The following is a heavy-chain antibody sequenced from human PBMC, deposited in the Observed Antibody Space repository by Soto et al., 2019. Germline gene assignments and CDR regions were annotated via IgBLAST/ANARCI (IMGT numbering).Heavy chain of an antibody. Sequence: QITLKESGPTLVKPTQTLTLTCSFSGLSLSTSGEAVGWIRQPPGKALEWLALIYWDDDKLFNPTLKTRLTTTKDTAKNQRVLTLTNMDPVDTATYSCAHYVSASPAGWFDPWGQGILVTVSS. D-gene: IGHD3-10*01. CDR1: GLSLSTSGEA. J-gene: IGHJ5*02. CDR2: IYWDDDK. CDR3: AHYVSASPAGWFDP. V-gene: IGHV2-5*02.